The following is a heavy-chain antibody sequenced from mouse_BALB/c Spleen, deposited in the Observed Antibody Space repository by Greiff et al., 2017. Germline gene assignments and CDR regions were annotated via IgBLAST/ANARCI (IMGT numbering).Heavy chain of an antibody. CDR2: IYPGDGDT. CDR3: ARSDYSYAMDY. J-gene: IGHJ4*01. Sequence: VQLQESGAELVRPGSSVKLSCTASGYAFSSYWMNWVKQRPGQGLEWIGHIYPGDGDTNYNGKFKGKATLTADKSSSTAYLQLSSLTSEDSAVYFCARSDYSYAMDYWGQGTSGTGSS. D-gene: IGHD2-4*01. V-gene: IGHV1-80*01. CDR1: GYAFSSYW.